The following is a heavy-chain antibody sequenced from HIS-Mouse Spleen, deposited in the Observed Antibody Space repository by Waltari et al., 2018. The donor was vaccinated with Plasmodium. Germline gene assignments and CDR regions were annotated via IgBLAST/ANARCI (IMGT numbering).Heavy chain of an antibody. J-gene: IGHJ3*02. CDR2: INHSGST. CDR1: GGSFSGYY. D-gene: IGHD3-9*01. CDR3: ARAPIRDAFDI. Sequence: QVQLQQWGAGLLKPSETRSLTCAVYGGSFSGYYWSWVRQPQGKGREWIGEINHSGSTNYNPSLKSRVTISVDTSKNQFSLKLSSVTAADTAVYYCARAPIRDAFDIWGQGTMVTVSS. V-gene: IGHV4-34*01.